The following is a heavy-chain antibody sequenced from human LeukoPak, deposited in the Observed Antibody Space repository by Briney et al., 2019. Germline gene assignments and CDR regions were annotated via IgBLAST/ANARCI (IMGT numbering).Heavy chain of an antibody. CDR2: ISYSGTT. CDR1: GDSINNNVYY. V-gene: IGHV4-39*01. CDR3: ARQTGSGLFILP. D-gene: IGHD3/OR15-3a*01. J-gene: IGHJ4*02. Sequence: SETLSLTCTVSGDSINNNVYYWGWIRQPPGKGLEWIAIISYSGTTYYNPSLKTRATISIDTSKNQFSLRLTSVTAADTAVYYCARQTGSGLFILPGGQGTLVTVSS.